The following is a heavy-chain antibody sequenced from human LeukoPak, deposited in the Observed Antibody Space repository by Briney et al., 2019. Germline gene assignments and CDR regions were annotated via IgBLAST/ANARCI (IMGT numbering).Heavy chain of an antibody. D-gene: IGHD6-13*01. CDR2: INPNRGGT. Sequence: GSAKVSCQADAYSCTGYYMHWVRHQPGGGREWVGWINPNRGGTNYAQKFQGRGTKTSDTSNSTAYMELRKLRTDDTAVYYLSREGIAAAGTGAFDIWGQGTMVTVSS. CDR3: SREGIAAAGTGAFDI. J-gene: IGHJ3*02. CDR1: AYSCTGYY. V-gene: IGHV1-2*02.